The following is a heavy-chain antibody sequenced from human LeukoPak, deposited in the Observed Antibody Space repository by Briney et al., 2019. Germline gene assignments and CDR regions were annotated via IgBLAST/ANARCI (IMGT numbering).Heavy chain of an antibody. D-gene: IGHD1-26*01. J-gene: IGHJ4*02. CDR1: GFTFDDYA. Sequence: GRSLRLSCAASGFTFDDYAMHWVRQAPGKGLEWVSGISWNSVGIGYADSVKGRFTISRDNAKNSLYLQMNSLRAEDTAVYYCARSQGIVGATGLDYWGQGTLVTVSS. CDR3: ARSQGIVGATGLDY. V-gene: IGHV3-9*01. CDR2: ISWNSVGI.